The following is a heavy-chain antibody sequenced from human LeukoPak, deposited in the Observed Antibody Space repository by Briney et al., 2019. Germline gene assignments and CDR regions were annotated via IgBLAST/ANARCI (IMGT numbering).Heavy chain of an antibody. CDR3: ARGGKEKPFDY. CDR1: GYSISSGYY. D-gene: IGHD3-16*01. V-gene: IGHV4-38-2*02. J-gene: IGHJ4*02. Sequence: SETLSLTCTVSGYSISSGYYWGWIRQPPGKGLEWIGGIYHSGSTYYNPSLKSRVTISVDTSKNQFSLKLSSVTAADTAVYYCARGGKEKPFDYWGQGTLVTVSS. CDR2: IYHSGST.